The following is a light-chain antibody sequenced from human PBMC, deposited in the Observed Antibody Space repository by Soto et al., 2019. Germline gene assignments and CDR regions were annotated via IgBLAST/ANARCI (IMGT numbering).Light chain of an antibody. Sequence: QSVLTQPASVSGSPGQSITSSCTGPSSDVGSYNLVSWYQQHPGKAPKLMIYEVSKRPSGVSNRFSGSKSGNTASLTISGLQAEDEADYYCCSYAGSSTPLIFGTGNKVTVL. J-gene: IGLJ1*01. CDR2: EVS. V-gene: IGLV2-23*02. CDR1: SSDVGSYNL. CDR3: CSYAGSSTPLI.